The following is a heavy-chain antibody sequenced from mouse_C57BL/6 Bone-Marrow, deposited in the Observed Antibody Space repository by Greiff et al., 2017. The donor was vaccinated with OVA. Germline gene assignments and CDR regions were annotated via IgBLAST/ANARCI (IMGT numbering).Heavy chain of an antibody. V-gene: IGHV1-84*01. CDR2: IDPGSGNT. D-gene: IGHD3-3*01. Sequence: VQLQQSGPELVKPGASVKISCKASGYTFTDYYINWVKQRPGQGLEWIGWIDPGSGNTKYNEKFKGKATFTVDTSTSTAYMQLSSLTSENSAVYFGARGDCYYMDYWGQGTTVTVSS. CDR3: ARGDCYYMDY. J-gene: IGHJ2*01. CDR1: GYTFTDYY.